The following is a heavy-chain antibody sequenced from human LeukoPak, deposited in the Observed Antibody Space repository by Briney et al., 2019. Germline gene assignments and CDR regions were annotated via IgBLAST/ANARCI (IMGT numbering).Heavy chain of an antibody. V-gene: IGHV3-47*01. CDR3: ARAVAAAVIDY. J-gene: IGHJ4*02. D-gene: IGHD6-13*01. CDR1: GFSFSSYA. Sequence: PAGSLRLSCAASGFSFSSYALHWVRRAQGKGLEWVSAIGTGGDTYYADSVMGRFTISRDNAKKSLYLHMNSLIAEDMAVYYCARAVAAAVIDYWGQGTLVTVSS. CDR2: IGTGGDT.